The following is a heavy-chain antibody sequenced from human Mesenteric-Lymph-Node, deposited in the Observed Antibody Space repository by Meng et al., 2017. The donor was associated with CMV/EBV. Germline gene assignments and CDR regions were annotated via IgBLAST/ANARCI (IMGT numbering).Heavy chain of an antibody. J-gene: IGHJ4*02. CDR3: ARGDLSGSGIDY. CDR1: GGSISSSEW. V-gene: IGHV4-4*02. D-gene: IGHD3-10*01. Sequence: CAGSGGSISSSEWWSWFRQPPGKGLEWIGEIYHSGSTNYNPSLKSRVTISVDKSKNQFSLKLSSVTAADTAVYYCARGDLSGSGIDYWGQGTLVTVSS. CDR2: IYHSGST.